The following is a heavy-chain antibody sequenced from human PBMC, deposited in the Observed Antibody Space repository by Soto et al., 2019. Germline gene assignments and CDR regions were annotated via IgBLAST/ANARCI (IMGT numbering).Heavy chain of an antibody. J-gene: IGHJ4*02. V-gene: IGHV3-7*04. CDR2: INQDGGEK. Sequence: EVHLVESGGGLVQTGGSLRLSCAIFESTVSRDWMNWVRQAPGKELEWVAHINQDGGEKYYVDSVKGRSTIPRDNAKKELYLQMNILRPADTAMYYCSGGVGDAFWGQGTLVTVSS. D-gene: IGHD1-26*01. CDR1: ESTVSRDW. CDR3: SGGVGDAF.